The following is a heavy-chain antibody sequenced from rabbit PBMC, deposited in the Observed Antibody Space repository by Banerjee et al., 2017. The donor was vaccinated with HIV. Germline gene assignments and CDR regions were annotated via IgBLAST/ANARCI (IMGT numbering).Heavy chain of an antibody. CDR1: GFSFSSSYY. D-gene: IGHD2-1*01. V-gene: IGHV1S45*01. Sequence: QEQLVESGGGLVQPEGSLTLTCTASGFSFSSSYYMCWVRQAPGKGLEWIACIYGGSGSTYYASWAKGRFTISKTSSTTVTLQMTSLTAADTATYFCARSDRGGDGDGTFDPWGQGTLVTVS. J-gene: IGHJ2*01. CDR2: IYGGSGST. CDR3: ARSDRGGDGDGTFDP.